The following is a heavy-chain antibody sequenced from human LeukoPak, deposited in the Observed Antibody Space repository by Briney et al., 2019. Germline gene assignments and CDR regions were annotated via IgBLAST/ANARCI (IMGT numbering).Heavy chain of an antibody. CDR2: IYYSGIT. CDR1: GGSMSSRNYY. V-gene: IGHV4-39*01. J-gene: IGHJ4*02. Sequence: PSETLSLTCTVSGGSMSSRNYYWGWIRQPPGKGLEWIGSIYYSGITYYNPSLKSRVTISVETSNNQFSLKLSSVTAADTAMYYCASLLIYCSSTSCHFDYWGQGTLVTVSS. D-gene: IGHD2-2*01. CDR3: ASLLIYCSSTSCHFDY.